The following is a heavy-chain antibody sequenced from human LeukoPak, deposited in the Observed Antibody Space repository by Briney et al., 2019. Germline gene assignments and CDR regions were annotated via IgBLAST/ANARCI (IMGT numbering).Heavy chain of an antibody. V-gene: IGHV4-34*01. CDR3: AREVYRSPYFDY. J-gene: IGHJ4*02. D-gene: IGHD5/OR15-5a*01. Sequence: SETLSVTCAGYGESFSGYYWSWIRQPPGKGLEWIGEINHSGNTNYNPSLKSRVTISVDTSKNQFSLKLSSVTAADTAVYYCAREVYRSPYFDYWGQGTLVTVSS. CDR1: GESFSGYY. CDR2: INHSGNT.